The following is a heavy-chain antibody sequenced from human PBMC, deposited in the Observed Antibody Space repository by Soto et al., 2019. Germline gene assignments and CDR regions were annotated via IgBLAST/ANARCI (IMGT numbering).Heavy chain of an antibody. D-gene: IGHD2-2*02. CDR1: GFTFTSYS. CDR2: IQQDGSEK. Sequence: GGSLRLSCVVSGFTFTSYSMSWVRQAPGEGLEWVANIQQDGSEKYYVDSVKGRFTISRDNAKNSLYLQMSSLRAEDTAVYYCARDLPGYCTTTDCYSYFDYWGQGTLVTVSS. J-gene: IGHJ4*02. CDR3: ARDLPGYCTTTDCYSYFDY. V-gene: IGHV3-7*03.